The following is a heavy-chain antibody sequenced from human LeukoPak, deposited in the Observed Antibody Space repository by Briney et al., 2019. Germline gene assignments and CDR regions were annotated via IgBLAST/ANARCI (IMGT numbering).Heavy chain of an antibody. CDR3: ARDPYGGNSDDY. D-gene: IGHD4-23*01. CDR2: INHSGST. Sequence: ASETLSLTCAGYGGSFSGYYWSWICQPPGKALEWIGEINHSGSTNYNPSLKSRVTISVDTSKNQFSLKLSSVTAADTAVYYCARDPYGGNSDDYWGQGTLVTVSS. V-gene: IGHV4-34*01. J-gene: IGHJ4*02. CDR1: GGSFSGYY.